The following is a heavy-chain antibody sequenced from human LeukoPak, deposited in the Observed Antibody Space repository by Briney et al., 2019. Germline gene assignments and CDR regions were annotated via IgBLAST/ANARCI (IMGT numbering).Heavy chain of an antibody. CDR3: SASRPHYGDYYGLDV. CDR2: ISYDGSHK. J-gene: IGHJ6*02. V-gene: IGHV3-30*03. CDR1: GFTSSSYG. Sequence: GGPLRLSCAASGFTSSSYGMHWVRQAPGKGLEWVAVISYDGSHKYSADSVKGRFTISRDNSKNTLYLQMNSLRTEDTAVYFCSASRPHYGDYYGLDVWGHGTTVTVSS. D-gene: IGHD4/OR15-4a*01.